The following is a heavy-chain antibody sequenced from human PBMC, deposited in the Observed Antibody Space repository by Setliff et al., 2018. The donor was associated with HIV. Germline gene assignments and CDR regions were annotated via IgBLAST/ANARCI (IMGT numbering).Heavy chain of an antibody. CDR1: GFTFSFHA. CDR3: AKDYNPAFWEYNWFDL. Sequence: PGGSLRLSCAASGFTFSFHAMTWVRQGPGKGLGWVSDISGSGDSTYYKESVKGRFTISRDNAKNTMFMQMNNLRAEDTAFYYGAKDYNPAFWEYNWFDLWGQGTLVTVSS. CDR2: ISGSGDST. D-gene: IGHD3-3*01. V-gene: IGHV3-23*01. J-gene: IGHJ5*02.